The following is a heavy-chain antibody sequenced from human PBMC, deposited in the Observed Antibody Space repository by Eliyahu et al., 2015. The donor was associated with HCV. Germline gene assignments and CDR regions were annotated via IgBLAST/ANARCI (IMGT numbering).Heavy chain of an antibody. V-gene: IGHV4-39*01. CDR2: IYYSGST. Sequence: QLQLQESGPGLVKPSETLSLTCTVSGGSISSSSYYWGWIRQPPGKGLEWIGSIYYSGSTYYNPSLKSRVTISVDTSKNQFSLKLSSVTAADTAVYYCASHSIGLVPAVFDYWGQGTLVTVSS. J-gene: IGHJ4*02. CDR1: GGSISSSSYY. CDR3: ASHSIGLVPAVFDY. D-gene: IGHD2-2*01.